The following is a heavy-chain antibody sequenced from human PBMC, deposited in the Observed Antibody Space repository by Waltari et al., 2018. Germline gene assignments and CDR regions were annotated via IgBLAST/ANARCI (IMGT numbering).Heavy chain of an antibody. V-gene: IGHV3-30*04. J-gene: IGHJ4*02. D-gene: IGHD3-3*01. CDR1: GFTFNSYP. Sequence: QVQLVDSGGGVVQPGKSLRLSCAASGFTFNSYPLHWVRQAPGKGLEWVGVISFDGSIKYSAKSVKGRFTISRDNSNNTLNLQMNSLTPEDTAVYYCARKATVFGVGGYLDYWGQGALVIVSS. CDR2: ISFDGSIK. CDR3: ARKATVFGVGGYLDY.